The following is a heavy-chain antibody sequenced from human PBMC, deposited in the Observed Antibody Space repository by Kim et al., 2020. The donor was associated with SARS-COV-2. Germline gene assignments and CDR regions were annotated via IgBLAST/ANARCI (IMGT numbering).Heavy chain of an antibody. CDR2: IGGNGGDN. CDR1: GFTFSNYA. CDR3: ARFRRTGHRGAWYWYFDL. Sequence: GGSLRLSCAASGFTFSNYAMSWVRQAPGKGLEWVSGIGGNGGDNFYADSVKGRFTISRDNSKNTVFLQMSSLRAADTAVYYCARFRRTGHRGAWYWYFDL. D-gene: IGHD1-26*01. J-gene: IGHJ2*01. V-gene: IGHV3-23*01.